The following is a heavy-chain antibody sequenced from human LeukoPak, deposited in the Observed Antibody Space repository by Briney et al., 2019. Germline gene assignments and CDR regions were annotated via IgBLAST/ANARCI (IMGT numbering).Heavy chain of an antibody. V-gene: IGHV3-30*18. CDR3: AKDLGVGDFWSGYYRDYYYGMDV. D-gene: IGHD3-3*01. CDR1: GFTFSSYG. Sequence: GGSLRLSCVASGFTFSSYGMHWVRQAPGKGLEWVAVISYDGSNKYYADSVKGRFTISRDNSKNTLYLQMNSLRAEDTAVYYCAKDLGVGDFWSGYYRDYYYGMDVWGQGTTVTVSS. CDR2: ISYDGSNK. J-gene: IGHJ6*02.